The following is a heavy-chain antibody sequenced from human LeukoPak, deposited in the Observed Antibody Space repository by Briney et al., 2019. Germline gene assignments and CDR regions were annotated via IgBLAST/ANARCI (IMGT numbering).Heavy chain of an antibody. J-gene: IGHJ4*02. CDR3: AKSPSYYDSNALGALGY. CDR1: GFTVSSNY. D-gene: IGHD3-22*01. Sequence: PGGSLRLSCAASGFTVSSNYMSWVRQAPGKGLEWVSVIYSGGSTYYADSVKGRFTISRDNSKNTLYLQMNSLRAEDTAVYYCAKSPSYYDSNALGALGYWGQGTLVTVSS. V-gene: IGHV3-53*01. CDR2: IYSGGST.